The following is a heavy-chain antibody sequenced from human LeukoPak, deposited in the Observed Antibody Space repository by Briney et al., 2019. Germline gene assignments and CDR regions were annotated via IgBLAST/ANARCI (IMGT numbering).Heavy chain of an antibody. CDR2: IVVGSGNT. V-gene: IGHV1-58*02. J-gene: IGHJ4*02. D-gene: IGHD2-15*01. Sequence: PGASVKVSCKASGFTFTSSAMQWVRQARGQRLEWIGWIVVGSGNTNYAQKFRERVTITRDMSTSTAYMELSSLRSEDTAVYYCAAGWVCSGGSCYYYFDYWGQGTLVTVSS. CDR3: AAGWVCSGGSCYYYFDY. CDR1: GFTFTSSA.